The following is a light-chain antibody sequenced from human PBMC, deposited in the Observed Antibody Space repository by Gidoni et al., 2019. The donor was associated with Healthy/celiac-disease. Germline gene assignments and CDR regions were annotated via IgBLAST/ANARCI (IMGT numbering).Light chain of an antibody. J-gene: IGLJ2*01. CDR1: SSNIGSNY. Sequence: QRVTISCSGSSSNIGSNYVYWYQQLPGTAPKLLIYRNNQRPSGVPDRFSGSKSGTSASLAISGLRSEDEADYYCAAWDDSLSGLFGGGTKLTVL. CDR3: AAWDDSLSGL. V-gene: IGLV1-47*01. CDR2: RNN.